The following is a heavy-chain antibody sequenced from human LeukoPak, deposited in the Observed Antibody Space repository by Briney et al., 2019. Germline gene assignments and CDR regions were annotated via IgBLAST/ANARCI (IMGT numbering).Heavy chain of an antibody. CDR1: GFTFSNYV. CDR2: ISGSGGNT. D-gene: IGHD3-10*01. CDR3: ANTRGVNSFDY. Sequence: PGGSLRLSCVASGFTFSNYVMSWVRQAPGKGLEWVSTISGSGGNTFYADSVKGRFTISRDNSKNTLYLQMNSLRVDDTAVYYCANTRGVNSFDYWGQGPLVTVSS. V-gene: IGHV3-23*01. J-gene: IGHJ4*02.